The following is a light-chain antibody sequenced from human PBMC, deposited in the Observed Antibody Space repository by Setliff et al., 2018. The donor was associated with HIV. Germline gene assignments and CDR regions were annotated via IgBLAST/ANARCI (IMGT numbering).Light chain of an antibody. V-gene: IGLV2-14*01. Sequence: QSALAQPASVSGSPGQSITITCTGSDSVVGGHNFVSWYQHHPDKAPRLIIYEATNRPSGVSSRFSGYKSGNTAFLTISGLQAEDEADYYCCSYAGSGTNVFGTGTKVTVL. CDR1: DSVVGGHNF. J-gene: IGLJ1*01. CDR2: EAT. CDR3: CSYAGSGTNV.